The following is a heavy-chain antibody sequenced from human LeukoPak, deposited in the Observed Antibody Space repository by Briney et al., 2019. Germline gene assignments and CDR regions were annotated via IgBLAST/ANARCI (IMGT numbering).Heavy chain of an antibody. CDR1: GFTFSSFS. CDR2: ISSSSKYI. J-gene: IGHJ4*02. Sequence: GGSMSLSCAVSGFTFSSFSMNWVRQAEGKGMEWVSSISSSSKYIYYTGSGKGRFTTPRDKAKNSTYLQVDSHIAEETSVYYCAIGPYYDILTGYLDYWGQETLVTVSS. D-gene: IGHD3-9*01. V-gene: IGHV3-21*01. CDR3: AIGPYYDILTGYLDY.